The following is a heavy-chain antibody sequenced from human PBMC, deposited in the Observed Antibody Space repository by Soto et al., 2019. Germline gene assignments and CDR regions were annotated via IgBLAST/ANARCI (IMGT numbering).Heavy chain of an antibody. CDR3: AKGGAYYYGDYVWFDP. CDR2: ISGSGGST. CDR1: GFTFSSYA. J-gene: IGHJ5*02. V-gene: IGHV3-23*01. Sequence: EVQLLESGGGLVQPGGSLRLSCAASGFTFSSYAMSWVRQAPGKGLEWVSAISGSGGSTYYADSVKGRFTISRDNSKNTLYLQMNSLIAEDTAVYYSAKGGAYYYGDYVWFDPWGQGTLVTVSS. D-gene: IGHD4-17*01.